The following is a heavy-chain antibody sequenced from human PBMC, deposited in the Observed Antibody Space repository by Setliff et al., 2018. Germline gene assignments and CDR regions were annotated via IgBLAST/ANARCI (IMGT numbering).Heavy chain of an antibody. Sequence: ASVKVSCKAFGYSFTNYGLNWVRQAPGQGLEWTGWISGYDDNTNYAQHLQGRVTMTTDTSTSTAYMELRSLTSADTAVYYCARGSAKMVALPTANYFDPWGQGTPVTVPQ. CDR2: ISGYDDNT. J-gene: IGHJ5*02. CDR1: GYSFTNYG. D-gene: IGHD2-2*01. V-gene: IGHV1-18*01. CDR3: ARGSAKMVALPTANYFDP.